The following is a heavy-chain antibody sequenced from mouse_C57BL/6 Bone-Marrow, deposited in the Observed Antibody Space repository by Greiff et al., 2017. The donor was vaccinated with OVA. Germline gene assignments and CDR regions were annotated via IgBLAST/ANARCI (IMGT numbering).Heavy chain of an antibody. CDR3: TRGELRLPYYFDY. V-gene: IGHV14-4*01. CDR2: IDPENGDT. Sequence: EVQRVESGAELVRPGASVKLSCTASGFNIKDDYMHWVKQRPEQGLEWIGWIDPENGDTEYASKFQGKATITADTSSNTAYLQLSSLTSEDTAVYYCTRGELRLPYYFDYWGQGTTLTVSS. J-gene: IGHJ2*01. D-gene: IGHD3-2*02. CDR1: GFNIKDDY.